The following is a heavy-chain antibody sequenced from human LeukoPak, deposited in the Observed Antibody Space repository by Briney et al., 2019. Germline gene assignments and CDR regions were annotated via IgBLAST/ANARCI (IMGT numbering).Heavy chain of an antibody. J-gene: IGHJ5*02. Sequence: ASVKVSCKASGYTFTGYYIHWVRQAPGQGLEWMGWINPNSGGTHYAQKFQGRVTMTRDTSISTAYMELSRLRSDDTAVYYCARDTIITIFGPMRFDPWGQGILVTVSS. CDR3: ARDTIITIFGPMRFDP. CDR2: INPNSGGT. V-gene: IGHV1-2*02. CDR1: GYTFTGYY. D-gene: IGHD3-3*01.